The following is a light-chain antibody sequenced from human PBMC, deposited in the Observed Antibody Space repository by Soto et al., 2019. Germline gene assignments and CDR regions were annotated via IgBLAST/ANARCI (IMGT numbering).Light chain of an antibody. V-gene: IGKV1-5*01. CDR1: QPISTW. CDR3: HQDTHWRPT. CDR2: DAS. J-gene: IGKJ1*01. Sequence: DMQLSQSPSTLSASVGDRVTLTCRASQPISTWLAWYQEKPGKAPKLLFYDASSWEGGVPARFSGSGSGTEFTLTISSVEADDFGTYYCHQDTHWRPTFGQGTKVDIK.